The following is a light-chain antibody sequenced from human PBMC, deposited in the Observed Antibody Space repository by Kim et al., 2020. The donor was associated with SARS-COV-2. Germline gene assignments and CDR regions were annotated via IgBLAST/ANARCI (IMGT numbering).Light chain of an antibody. V-gene: IGKV1-NL1*01. J-gene: IGKJ1*01. CDR3: QQYYSTLRT. CDR2: AAS. CDR1: QDISIS. Sequence: DIQMTQSPSSLSASVGDRVTITCRASQDISISLAWYQQEPGKAPKLLLYAASRLESGVPSRFSGSGSGTDYTLTISSLQPEDFATYYCQQYYSTLRTFGQGTKVDIK.